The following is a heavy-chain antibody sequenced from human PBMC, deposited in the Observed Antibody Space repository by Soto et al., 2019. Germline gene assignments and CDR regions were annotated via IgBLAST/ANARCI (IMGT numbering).Heavy chain of an antibody. CDR2: INAGNGNT. J-gene: IGHJ3*02. CDR1: GYTFTSYA. D-gene: IGHD2-2*01. CDR3: ARDRGYKLLIGYDSFDI. Sequence: ASVRVSCKASGYTFTSYAMHWVRQAPGQRLEWMGWINAGNGNTKYSQKFQGRVTITRDTSASTAYMELSSLRSEDTAVYYCARDRGYKLLIGYDSFDIWGQGTMVNVSS. V-gene: IGHV1-3*01.